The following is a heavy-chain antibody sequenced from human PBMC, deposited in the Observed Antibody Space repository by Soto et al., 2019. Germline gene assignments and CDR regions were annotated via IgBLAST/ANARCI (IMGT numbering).Heavy chain of an antibody. CDR2: ISSSSSTI. D-gene: IGHD1-20*01. Sequence: GGSLRLSCAASGFTFSSYSMNWVRQAPGKGLEWVSYISSSSSTIYYADSVKGRFTISRDNAKNSLYLQMNSLRDEDTAVYYCASTPLDYNWNVRPFDYWGQGTLVTVSS. CDR1: GFTFSSYS. V-gene: IGHV3-48*02. CDR3: ASTPLDYNWNVRPFDY. J-gene: IGHJ4*02.